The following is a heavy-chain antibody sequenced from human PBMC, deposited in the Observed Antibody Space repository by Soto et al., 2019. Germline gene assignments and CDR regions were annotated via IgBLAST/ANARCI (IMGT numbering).Heavy chain of an antibody. D-gene: IGHD4-17*01. J-gene: IGHJ4*02. Sequence: QVQLEESGGGVVQPGRSLRLSCEASGFTFNTYSMHWVRQPPGKGLEWLAAIWYDGTQKYYADSVKGRFIISTDNSKKTLYLEMNSLRAEDTAVYYCARAGGTTVTGLWHFDSWGQGTLVTVSS. CDR1: GFTFNTYS. CDR2: IWYDGTQK. CDR3: ARAGGTTVTGLWHFDS. V-gene: IGHV3-33*01.